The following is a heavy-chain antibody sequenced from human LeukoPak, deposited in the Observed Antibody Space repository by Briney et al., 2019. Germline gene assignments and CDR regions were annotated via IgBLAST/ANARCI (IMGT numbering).Heavy chain of an antibody. V-gene: IGHV3-23*01. CDR1: GFTFSSYP. J-gene: IGHJ4*02. D-gene: IGHD1-26*01. CDR2: ISGSGGST. Sequence: PGGSLRLSCAASGFTFSSYPMSWVRQAPGKGLECVSAISGSGGSTYYADSIKGRFTISRDNSKNTLYLQMNSLRAEDTAVYYCARDKYSGSYLFDYWGQGTLVTVSS. CDR3: ARDKYSGSYLFDY.